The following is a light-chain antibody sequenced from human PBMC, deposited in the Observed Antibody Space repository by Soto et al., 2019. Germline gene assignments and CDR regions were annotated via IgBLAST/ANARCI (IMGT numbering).Light chain of an antibody. Sequence: QSALTQPASVSGSPGQSITISCTGTSSDVGSYNLVSWYQQHPGKAPKLMIYEGSKRPSGVSTRFSGSKSGNTASLTISGLQAEDEADYYCCSYASSSTPVVFGGGTKVTVL. CDR3: CSYASSSTPVV. J-gene: IGLJ2*01. V-gene: IGLV2-23*01. CDR1: SSDVGSYNL. CDR2: EGS.